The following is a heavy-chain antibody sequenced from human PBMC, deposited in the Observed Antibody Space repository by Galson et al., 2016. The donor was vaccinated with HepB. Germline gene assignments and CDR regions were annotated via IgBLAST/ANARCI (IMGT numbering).Heavy chain of an antibody. V-gene: IGHV3-11*04. CDR2: ISSSGSTI. CDR1: GFTFSDYY. J-gene: IGHJ5*02. D-gene: IGHD3-3*01. Sequence: SLRLSCAASGFTFSDYYMSWIRQAPGKGLEWVSYISSSGSTIYYADSVKGRFTISRDNAKNSLYLQMNSLRAEDTAVYYCAREGAIFGVVTNWFDPWGQGTLVTVSS. CDR3: AREGAIFGVVTNWFDP.